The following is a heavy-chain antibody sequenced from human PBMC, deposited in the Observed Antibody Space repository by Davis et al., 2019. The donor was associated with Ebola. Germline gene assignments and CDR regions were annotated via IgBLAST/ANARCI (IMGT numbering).Heavy chain of an antibody. V-gene: IGHV1-69*13. J-gene: IGHJ6*02. D-gene: IGHD3-9*01. CDR3: ARDHLRYFDWLLQPSPNYYYGMDV. CDR2: IIPIFGTA. Sequence: SVKVSCKASGGTFSSYAISWVRQAPGQGLEWMGGIIPIFGTANYAQKFQGRVTITADESTSTAYMELSSLRSEDTAVYYCARDHLRYFDWLLQPSPNYYYGMDVWGQGTTVTVSS. CDR1: GGTFSSYA.